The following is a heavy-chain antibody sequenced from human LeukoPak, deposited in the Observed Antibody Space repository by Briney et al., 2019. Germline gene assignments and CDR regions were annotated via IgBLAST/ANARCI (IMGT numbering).Heavy chain of an antibody. CDR2: IYHSGST. CDR3: ARPRLYYYYYMDV. Sequence: SETLSLTCAVSGYSISSGYYWGWIRQPPGKGLEWIGSIYHSGSTYYNPSLKSRVTISVDTSKNQFSLKLSSVTAADTAVYYCARPRLYYYYYMDVWGKGTTVTVS. J-gene: IGHJ6*03. CDR1: GYSISSGYY. V-gene: IGHV4-38-2*01.